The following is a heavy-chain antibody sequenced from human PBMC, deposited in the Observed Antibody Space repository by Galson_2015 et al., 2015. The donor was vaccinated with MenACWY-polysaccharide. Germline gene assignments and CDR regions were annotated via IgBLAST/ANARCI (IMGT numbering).Heavy chain of an antibody. CDR3: ARILYY. CDR1: GFTISNYW. CDR2: IKQDGSEK. J-gene: IGHJ4*02. V-gene: IGHV3-7*01. Sequence: SLRLSCAVSGFTISNYWMYWVRQAPGKGLEWVANIKQDGSEKNYVGSVKGRFTIPRDNAKNTLYLQMNSLRVEDTAVYYCARILYYWGQGTLVTVSP.